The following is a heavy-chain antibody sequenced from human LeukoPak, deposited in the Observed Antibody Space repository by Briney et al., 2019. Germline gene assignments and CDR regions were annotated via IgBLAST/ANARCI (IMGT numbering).Heavy chain of an antibody. J-gene: IGHJ4*02. CDR1: GYILTELS. CDR3: APRLGGNSDQEGDY. CDR2: FDPEDGET. D-gene: IGHD4-23*01. V-gene: IGHV1-24*01. Sequence: GASVKVSCKVSGYILTELSMHWVRQAPGKGLEWMGGFDPEDGETIYAQKFQGRVTMTEDTSTDTAYMELSSLRSEDTAVYYCAPRLGGNSDQEGDYWGQGTLVTVSS.